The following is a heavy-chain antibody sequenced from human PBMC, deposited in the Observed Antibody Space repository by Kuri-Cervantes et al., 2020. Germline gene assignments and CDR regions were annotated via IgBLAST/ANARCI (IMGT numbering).Heavy chain of an antibody. CDR1: GFTFSKYG. D-gene: IGHD3-16*01. V-gene: IGHV3-30*03. CDR3: TTEGVGAFDI. J-gene: IGHJ3*02. CDR2: ISFDGRNK. Sequence: GESLKISCAASGFTFSKYGMHWVRQTPGKGLEWVAVISFDGRNKYHADSVKGRFTISRDNSKNTLYLQMNSLKTEDTAVYYCTTEGVGAFDIWGQGTMVTVSS.